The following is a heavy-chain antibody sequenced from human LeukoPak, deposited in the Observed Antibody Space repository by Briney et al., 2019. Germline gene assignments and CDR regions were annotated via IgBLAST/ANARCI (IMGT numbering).Heavy chain of an antibody. D-gene: IGHD2/OR15-2a*01. CDR1: GGTFSSYA. J-gene: IGHJ5*02. Sequence: ASVKVSCKASGGTFSSYAISWVRQAPGQGLEWMGGIIPIFGTANYAQKFQGRVTITADESTSTAYMELSSLRSEDTAVYYCARDLATSIGFDPWGQGTLVTVSS. CDR3: ARDLATSIGFDP. CDR2: IIPIFGTA. V-gene: IGHV1-69*13.